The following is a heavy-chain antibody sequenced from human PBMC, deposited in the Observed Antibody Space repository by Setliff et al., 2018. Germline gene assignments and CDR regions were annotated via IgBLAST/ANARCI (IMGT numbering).Heavy chain of an antibody. CDR3: ARDPVTTTSRRVIDY. CDR1: GYSISSGYY. CDR2: IYTSGST. J-gene: IGHJ4*02. D-gene: IGHD4-17*01. V-gene: IGHV4-61*02. Sequence: SETLSLTCAVSGYSISSGYYWSWIRQPAGKGLEWIGRIYTSGSTNYNPSLKSRVAISVDTSKNQFSLKLSSVTAADTAVYYCARDPVTTTSRRVIDYRGQGTLVTVSS.